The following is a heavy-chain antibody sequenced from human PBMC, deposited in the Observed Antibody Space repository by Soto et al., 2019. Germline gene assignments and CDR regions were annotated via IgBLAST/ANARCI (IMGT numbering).Heavy chain of an antibody. CDR3: VRGDGDYNDGTGYLGRH. D-gene: IGHD3-9*01. Sequence: EVQLVESGGGLVQPGGSLRLSCAASGFTFSSYWMHWVRQAPGKGLVWVSRIKSDGSGTYYADSVMGRLTISRDNAKNKLYLQMNSLRAEDTAVYYCVRGDGDYNDGTGYLGRHWGQGTLVTVSS. V-gene: IGHV3-74*01. CDR2: IKSDGSGT. CDR1: GFTFSSYW. J-gene: IGHJ4*02.